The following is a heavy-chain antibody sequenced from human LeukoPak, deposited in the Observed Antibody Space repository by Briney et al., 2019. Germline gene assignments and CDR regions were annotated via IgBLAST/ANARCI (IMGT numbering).Heavy chain of an antibody. CDR3: ARSDRRMGYSGYDFSC. Sequence: PGGSLRLSCAASGFTFSSYAMSWVRQAPGKGLEWVSAFSGSGGSTYYADSVKGRFTISRDNSKNTLYLQMNSLRAEATAVYYCARSDRRMGYSGYDFSCWGQGTLVTVSS. CDR1: GFTFSSYA. V-gene: IGHV3-23*01. D-gene: IGHD5-12*01. CDR2: FSGSGGST. J-gene: IGHJ4*02.